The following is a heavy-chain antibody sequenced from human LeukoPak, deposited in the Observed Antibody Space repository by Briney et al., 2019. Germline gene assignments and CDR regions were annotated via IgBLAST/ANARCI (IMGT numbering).Heavy chain of an antibody. CDR3: ARLLVPAAILPRGYMDV. CDR2: ISGSGGST. CDR1: GGAISSYY. J-gene: IGHJ6*03. V-gene: IGHV3-23*01. D-gene: IGHD2-2*02. Sequence: ETLSLTCTVSGGAISSYYWSWVRQAPGKGLEWVSAISGSGGSTYYADSVKGRFTISRDNSKNTLYLQMNSLRAEDTAVYYCARLLVPAAILPRGYMDVWGKGTTVTVSS.